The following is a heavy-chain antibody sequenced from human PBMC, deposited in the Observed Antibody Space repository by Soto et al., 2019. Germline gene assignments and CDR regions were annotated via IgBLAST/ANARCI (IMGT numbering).Heavy chain of an antibody. D-gene: IGHD3-16*01. CDR3: ARETLSYGSALDV. CDR2: ITWNGANT. Sequence: GGSLRLSCAASGFRFDEYNIHWVRQAPGKGLEWVSLITWNGANTYYADSVKGRFTISRDGTTKPVSLQMTSLKREDTGLYYCARETLSYGSALDVWGQGTTVTVS. J-gene: IGHJ6*02. CDR1: GFRFDEYN. V-gene: IGHV3-43*01.